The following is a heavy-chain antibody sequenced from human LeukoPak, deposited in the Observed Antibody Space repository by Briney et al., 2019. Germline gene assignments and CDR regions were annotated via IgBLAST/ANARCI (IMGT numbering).Heavy chain of an antibody. CDR1: GFTVSSTY. D-gene: IGHD6-19*01. V-gene: IGHV3-53*05. J-gene: IGHJ5*02. Sequence: GGSLRLSCAASGFTVSSTYMSWVRQAPGKGLEWLSVLYNGGTTYYADSVKGRFTISEGNSRNTLYLQMNSLRPEDTAVYHCARGGRFTSGWYWFDPWGQGTLVTVSS. CDR2: LYNGGTT. CDR3: ARGGRFTSGWYWFDP.